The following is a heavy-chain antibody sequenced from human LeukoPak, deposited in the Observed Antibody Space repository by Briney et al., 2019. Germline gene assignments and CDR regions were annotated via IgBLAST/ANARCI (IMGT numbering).Heavy chain of an antibody. D-gene: IGHD3-22*01. CDR1: GGSMSGYY. J-gene: IGHJ4*02. V-gene: IGHV4-59*01. CDR2: IYYRGDT. CDR3: ARVTGYMIEDYFDY. Sequence: PSETLSLTCSVSGGSMSGYYWSWIRQPPGQGLEWIGFIYYRGDTKYNPSLKSRVTISVKTSKNQFSLKLSSVTAADTAVYYCARVTGYMIEDYFDYWGQGTLVTVSS.